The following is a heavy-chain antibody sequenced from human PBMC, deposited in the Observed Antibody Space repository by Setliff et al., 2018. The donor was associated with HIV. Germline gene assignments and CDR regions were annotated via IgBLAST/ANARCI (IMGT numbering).Heavy chain of an antibody. D-gene: IGHD6-19*01. Sequence: ASVKVSCKASGYTFTNYDINWVRQATGQGLEWMGWLNPRSGATETATSTAYMEMRSLRSDDTAVYFCARVPYRSAWFSGGHDAFDIWGQGTMVTVSS. CDR3: ARVPYRSAWFSGGHDAFDI. CDR1: GYTFTNYD. V-gene: IGHV1-8*02. CDR2: LNPRSGAT. J-gene: IGHJ3*02.